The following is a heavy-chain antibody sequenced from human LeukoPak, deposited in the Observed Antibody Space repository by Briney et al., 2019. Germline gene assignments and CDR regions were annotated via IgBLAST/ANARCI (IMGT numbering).Heavy chain of an antibody. CDR3: AKTSVGEGRIIGSGYFDN. CDR2: TSSDGSTK. D-gene: IGHD2-15*01. V-gene: IGHV3-30-3*02. Sequence: GRSLRLSCAASGFTFSSSPMHWVRQAPGMGLEWVSVTSSDGSTKFYADSVKGRFTISRDNSKNTLNLQMNSLRAEDTAVYYCAKTSVGEGRIIGSGYFDNWGQGTLVTVSS. J-gene: IGHJ4*02. CDR1: GFTFSSSP.